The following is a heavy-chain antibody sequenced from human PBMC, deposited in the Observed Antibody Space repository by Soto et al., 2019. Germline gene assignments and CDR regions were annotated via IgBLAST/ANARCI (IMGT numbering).Heavy chain of an antibody. CDR2: IFHSGDT. CDR1: GGSISISNW. D-gene: IGHD3-10*01. CDR3: ARGAATMAPKNWFDP. V-gene: IGHV4-4*02. Sequence: QVQLQESGPGLVKPSGTLSLTCPVSGGSISISNWWSWVRQPPGKGLEWIGGIFHSGDTSYNPSLKSRVTISVDRSKNHFSLKLTSVTAADTAMYYCARGAATMAPKNWFDPWGQGILVTVSS. J-gene: IGHJ5*02.